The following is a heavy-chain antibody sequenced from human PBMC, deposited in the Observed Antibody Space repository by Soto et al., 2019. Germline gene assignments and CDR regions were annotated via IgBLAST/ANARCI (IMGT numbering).Heavy chain of an antibody. CDR2: IFPSDSDT. Sequence: LGESLKISCRTSGYRFTSYWIAWVRQMPGKGLEWMGIIFPSDSDTRYSPSFQGQVTISADRSTNTVFLQWASLKASDTAVYFCARKDKSGYFSWFDPWGQGTLVTVSS. CDR3: ARKDKSGYFSWFDP. D-gene: IGHD3-22*01. V-gene: IGHV5-51*01. J-gene: IGHJ5*02. CDR1: GYRFTSYW.